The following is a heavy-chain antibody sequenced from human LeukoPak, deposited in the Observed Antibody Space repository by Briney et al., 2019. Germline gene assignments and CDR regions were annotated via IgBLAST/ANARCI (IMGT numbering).Heavy chain of an antibody. J-gene: IGHJ4*02. Sequence: ASVKVSCKASGGTFSSYAISWVRQAPGQGLEWMGGIIPIFGTANYAQKFQGRVTITADESTSTAYMELSSLRAEDTAVYYCAKDPSLGQWPDYWGQGTLVTVSS. CDR2: IIPIFGTA. V-gene: IGHV1-69*13. CDR1: GGTFSSYA. CDR3: AKDPSLGQWPDY. D-gene: IGHD6-19*01.